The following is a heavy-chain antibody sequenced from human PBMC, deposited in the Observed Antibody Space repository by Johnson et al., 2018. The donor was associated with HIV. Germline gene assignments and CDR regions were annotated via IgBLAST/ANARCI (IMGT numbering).Heavy chain of an antibody. V-gene: IGHV3-30*04. CDR1: GFTFSSYA. CDR2: ISYDGSNK. D-gene: IGHD5-12*01. CDR3: ARRDGFDYGNAVDS. Sequence: QVQLVESGGGVVQPGRSLRLSCAASGFTFSSYAMHWVRQAPGKGLEWVAVISYDGSNKYYADSVKGRFTISRDNSKNTLYLQMKSLRAEDTALYYCARRDGFDYGNAVDSWGQGTMVTVSS. J-gene: IGHJ3*02.